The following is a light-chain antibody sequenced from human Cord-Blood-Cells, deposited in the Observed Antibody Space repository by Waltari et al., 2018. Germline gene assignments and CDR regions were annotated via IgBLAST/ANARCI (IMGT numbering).Light chain of an antibody. Sequence: QSVLTQPPSVSGAPGQRVTISCTGSSSNIGAGYDVHWYQQLPGTAPKLLILGNSNRPSGVPDRFSGSKSGTSASLATTGLQAEDEADYYCQSYDSSLSGWVFGGGTKLTVL. CDR1: SSNIGAGYD. V-gene: IGLV1-40*01. CDR2: GNS. J-gene: IGLJ3*02. CDR3: QSYDSSLSGWV.